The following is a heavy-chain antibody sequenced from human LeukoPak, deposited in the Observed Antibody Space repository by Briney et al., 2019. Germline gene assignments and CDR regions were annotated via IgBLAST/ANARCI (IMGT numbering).Heavy chain of an antibody. CDR3: ARGGGYYGSGSLYYYYYGMDV. V-gene: IGHV3-48*03. Sequence: GGSLRLSCAASGFTFSSYEMNWVRQAPGKGLEWVSYISSSGNTIYYADSVKGRFTISRDNAKNSLYLQMNSLRAEDTAVYYCARGGGYYGSGSLYYYYYGMDVWGQGTTVTVSS. CDR2: ISSSGNTI. D-gene: IGHD3-10*01. CDR1: GFTFSSYE. J-gene: IGHJ6*02.